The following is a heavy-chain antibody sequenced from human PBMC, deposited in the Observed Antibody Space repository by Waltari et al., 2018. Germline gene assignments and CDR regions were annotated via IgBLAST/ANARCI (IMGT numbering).Heavy chain of an antibody. CDR2: IRAETFGGAA. J-gene: IGHJ4*02. V-gene: IGHV3-49*03. CDR3: AISPRGYSGYGRFAY. Sequence: DVHLVYSGCGLVDLGRHLNLSFAGSGLTFGYYSFIWFRQASGKGHEWGGFIRAETFGGAAEYAASMKGRVTMSRDDRTEIAYLQMESLQTEDTAIYYCAISPRGYSGYGRFAYWGQGTLLTVSS. CDR1: GLTFGYYS. D-gene: IGHD5-12*01.